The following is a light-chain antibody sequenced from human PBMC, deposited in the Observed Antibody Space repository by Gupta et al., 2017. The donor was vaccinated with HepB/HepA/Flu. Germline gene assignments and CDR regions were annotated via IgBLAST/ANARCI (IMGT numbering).Light chain of an antibody. CDR3: QQYDLMMT. CDR1: QDISNY. V-gene: IGKV1-33*01. J-gene: IGKJ4*01. CDR2: ASS. Sequence: SQLTQSPSSLSASVGDRVTIPCQASQDISNYLNWYLQQPGKAPKFLIYASSKLVTGVPSRFSGRGSVTDFTLTISSLQPEVIGTHYCQQYDLMMTFGGGTKVGI.